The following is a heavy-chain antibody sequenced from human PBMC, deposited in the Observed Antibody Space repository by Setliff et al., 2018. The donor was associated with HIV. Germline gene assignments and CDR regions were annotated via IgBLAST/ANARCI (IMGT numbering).Heavy chain of an antibody. CDR1: GFTFNNYG. V-gene: IGHV3-30*02. Sequence: PGGSLRLSCEASGFTFNNYGMHWVRQAPGKGLEWVAVIWYDGSNKYYADSVKGRFSISRDNSKNTLYLQMNSLRAEDTAVYYCAKPYDGVVTLAYWGQGTLVTVSS. D-gene: IGHD3-3*01. J-gene: IGHJ4*02. CDR2: IWYDGSNK. CDR3: AKPYDGVVTLAY.